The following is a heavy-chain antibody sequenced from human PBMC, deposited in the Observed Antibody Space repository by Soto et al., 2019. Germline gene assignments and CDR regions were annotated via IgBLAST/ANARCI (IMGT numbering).Heavy chain of an antibody. CDR3: AEGRGGSGSLTPRVDF. CDR2: ISGGGDTT. D-gene: IGHD3-10*01. J-gene: IGHJ4*02. Sequence: EVQLLESGGGLVQPGGSLRLSCAASGFTFNNYAMTWVRQAPGKGLEWVSAISGGGDTTSYADSVKGRFTVSRDGSKNTLYLQTSSLRAEDATLYYCAEGRGGSGSLTPRVDFWGQGTLVTVSS. V-gene: IGHV3-23*01. CDR1: GFTFNNYA.